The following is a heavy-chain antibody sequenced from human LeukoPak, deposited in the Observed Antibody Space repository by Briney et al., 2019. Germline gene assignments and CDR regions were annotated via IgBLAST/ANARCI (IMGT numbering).Heavy chain of an antibody. V-gene: IGHV3-23*01. D-gene: IGHD2-2*01. CDR2: ISGSGGST. Sequence: GGSLRLSCAASGFTFSSYAMSWVRQAPGKGLEWVSAISGSGGSTYYADSVKGRFTISRDNSKNTLYLQMNSLRAEDTAVYYCAKHLTIVVVPAANNWFDPWGQGTLVTVSS. CDR3: AKHLTIVVVPAANNWFDP. J-gene: IGHJ5*02. CDR1: GFTFSSYA.